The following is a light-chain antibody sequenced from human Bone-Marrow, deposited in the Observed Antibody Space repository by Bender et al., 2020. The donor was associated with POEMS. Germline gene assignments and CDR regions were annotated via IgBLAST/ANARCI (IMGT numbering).Light chain of an antibody. V-gene: IGLV2-11*01. CDR3: CSYSGSYTWV. J-gene: IGLJ3*02. CDR2: DVT. CDR1: SGDVGGYDY. Sequence: QSALTQPASVSGSPGQSVTISCAGTSGDVGGYDYVSWYQHHPGKAPRFIIYDVTQRPSGVPDRFSASKSGNTASLTISGLQVEDESDYYCCSYSGSYTWVFGGGTKVTVL.